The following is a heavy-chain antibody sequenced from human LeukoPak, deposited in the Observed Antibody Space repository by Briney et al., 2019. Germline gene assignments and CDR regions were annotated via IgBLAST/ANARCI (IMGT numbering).Heavy chain of an antibody. J-gene: IGHJ3*01. D-gene: IGHD3-3*01. CDR1: GFTFSSYA. V-gene: IGHV3-30-3*01. Sequence: GRSLRLSCAASGFTFSSYAMHWVRQAPGKGLEWVAVISYDGSNKYYADSVKGRFTISRDNSKNTLYLQMTSLRAEDTAVYYCAELTIFGVVSPWEAFDVWGQGTMVTVSS. CDR3: AELTIFGVVSPWEAFDV. CDR2: ISYDGSNK.